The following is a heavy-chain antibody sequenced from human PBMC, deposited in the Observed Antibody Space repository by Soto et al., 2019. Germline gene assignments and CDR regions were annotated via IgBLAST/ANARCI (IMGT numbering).Heavy chain of an antibody. CDR2: IIPIFGTA. D-gene: IGHD4-17*01. J-gene: IGHJ6*02. CDR1: GGTFSSYA. V-gene: IGHV1-69*13. Sequence: SVKVSCKASGGTFSSYAISWVRQAPGQGLEWMGGIIPIFGTANYAQKFQGRVTITADESTSTAYMELSSLRSEDTAVYYCARWYSVDYGDYGGYYYYYGMDVWGQGTTVTVSS. CDR3: ARWYSVDYGDYGGYYYYYGMDV.